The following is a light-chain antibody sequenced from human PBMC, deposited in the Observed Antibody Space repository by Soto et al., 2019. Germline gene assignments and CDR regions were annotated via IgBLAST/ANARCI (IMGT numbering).Light chain of an antibody. CDR2: DTS. V-gene: IGKV3-15*01. Sequence: EMMLTQSQATLSVSPGERATLSGRASQSVSIKLAWYQQKPGQAPRLLIYDTSTRATGIPARFSGSGSGTEFTLTISSLQPEDFAVYYCQQYNNWPPITFGQGTRLEIK. CDR3: QQYNNWPPIT. CDR1: QSVSIK. J-gene: IGKJ5*01.